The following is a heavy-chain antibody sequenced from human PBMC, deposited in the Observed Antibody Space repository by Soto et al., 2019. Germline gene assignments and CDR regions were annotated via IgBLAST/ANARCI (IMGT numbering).Heavy chain of an antibody. D-gene: IGHD2-2*01. J-gene: IGHJ6*02. CDR3: ARTRVDCSSTSCYVLSYYYYYGMDV. V-gene: IGHV1-69*13. Sequence: SVKVSCKASGGTFSSYAISWVRQAPGQGLEWMGGIIPIFGTANYAQKFQGRVTITADESTSTAYMELSSLRSEDTAVYYCARTRVDCSSTSCYVLSYYYYYGMDVWGQGTTVTVSS. CDR1: GGTFSSYA. CDR2: IIPIFGTA.